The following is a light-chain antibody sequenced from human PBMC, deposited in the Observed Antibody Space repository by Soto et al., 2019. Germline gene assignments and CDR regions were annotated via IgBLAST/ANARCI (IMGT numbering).Light chain of an antibody. V-gene: IGLV2-14*01. CDR2: EVS. J-gene: IGLJ1*01. Sequence: QSALTQPASVSGSPRQSITISCTGTSSDVGGYNYVSWYQQHPGKAPKLMIYEVSNRPSWVSNRFSGSKSGNTASLTISGLEAEDEADYYCSSYTSSSLYVFGTGTKLTVL. CDR1: SSDVGGYNY. CDR3: SSYTSSSLYV.